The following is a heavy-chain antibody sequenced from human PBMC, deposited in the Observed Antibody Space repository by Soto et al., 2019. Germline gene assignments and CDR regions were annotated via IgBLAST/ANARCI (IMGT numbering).Heavy chain of an antibody. D-gene: IGHD5-18*01. CDR3: ARGLGVDTAMRGYYYYGMDV. CDR2: IIPIFGTA. CDR1: GGTFSSYA. J-gene: IGHJ6*02. Sequence: SVKVSCKASGGTFSSYAISWVRQAPGQGLEWMGGIIPIFGTANYAQKFQGRVTITADESTSTAYMELSSLRSEDTAVYYCARGLGVDTAMRGYYYYGMDVWGQGTTVTVSS. V-gene: IGHV1-69*13.